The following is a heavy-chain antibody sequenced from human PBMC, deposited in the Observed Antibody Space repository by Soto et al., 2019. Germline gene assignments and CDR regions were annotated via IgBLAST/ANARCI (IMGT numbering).Heavy chain of an antibody. V-gene: IGHV3-23*01. Sequence: EVQLLESGGGLVQPGGSLRLSCAASGFTFSSYAMSWVRQAPGKGLEWVSAISGSGGSTYYADSVKGRFTISRDNSKNPLYLQMNSLRAEDTAVYYCAKDLWTYDILTGYYGPFDYWGQGTLVTVSS. J-gene: IGHJ4*02. CDR2: ISGSGGST. CDR1: GFTFSSYA. CDR3: AKDLWTYDILTGYYGPFDY. D-gene: IGHD3-9*01.